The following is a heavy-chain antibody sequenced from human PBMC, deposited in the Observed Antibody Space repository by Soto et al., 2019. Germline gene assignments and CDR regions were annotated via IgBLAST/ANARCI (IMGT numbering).Heavy chain of an antibody. D-gene: IGHD6-13*01. CDR2: TWYDGREE. CDR3: ARSSRPAAIDEHFAH. V-gene: IGHV3-33*01. CDR1: GFTLSSYG. Sequence: QVQLVESGGGVVQPGRSLRLACAASGFTLSSYGMHWVRQAPGKGLEWVAITWYDGREERYADSVKGRFTISRDNARKTIYLQMNRLSVDDAAVSFCARSSRPAAIDEHFAHWGQGTVVIVSS. J-gene: IGHJ1*01.